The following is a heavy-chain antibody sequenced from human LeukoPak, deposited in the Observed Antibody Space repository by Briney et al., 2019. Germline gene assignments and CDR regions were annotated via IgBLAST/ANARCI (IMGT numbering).Heavy chain of an antibody. D-gene: IGHD3-10*01. CDR3: ARWQGTYYFDY. Sequence: SETLSLTCNVSGYSLSSGYYWGWIRQPPGKGLEWIVNVYHTGSTYYNPSLKSRVTISVDRSKNQFSLKLSSVTAADTAVYYCARWQGTYYFDYWGQGTLVTVSS. CDR1: GYSLSSGYY. CDR2: VYHTGST. J-gene: IGHJ4*02. V-gene: IGHV4-38-2*02.